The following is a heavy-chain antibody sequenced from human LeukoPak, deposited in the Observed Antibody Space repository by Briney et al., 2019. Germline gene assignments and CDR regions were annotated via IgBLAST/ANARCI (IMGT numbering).Heavy chain of an antibody. D-gene: IGHD2-2*02. CDR3: AKDEGVSCSSTSCYTGPRAVDY. J-gene: IGHJ4*02. V-gene: IGHV3-30*02. CDR1: GFTFSSYG. CDR2: IRYDGSNK. Sequence: GGSLRLSCAVSGFTFSSYGMHWVRRAPGKGLEWVAFIRYDGSNKYYADSVKGRFTISRDNSKNTLYLQMNSLRAEDTAVYYCAKDEGVSCSSTSCYTGPRAVDYWGQGTLVTVSS.